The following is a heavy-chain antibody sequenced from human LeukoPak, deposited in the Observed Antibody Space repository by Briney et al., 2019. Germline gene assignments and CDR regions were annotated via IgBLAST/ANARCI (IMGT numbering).Heavy chain of an antibody. V-gene: IGHV3-30*02. CDR3: AKDLKNPVPYYYMDV. Sequence: PGGSLRLSCAASGFTFSSYGMHWVRQAPGKGLEWVAFIRYDGSNKYYADSVKGRFTISRDNSKNTLYLQMNSLRAEDTAVYYCAKDLKNPVPYYYMDVWGKGTTVTISS. J-gene: IGHJ6*03. CDR2: IRYDGSNK. CDR1: GFTFSSYG.